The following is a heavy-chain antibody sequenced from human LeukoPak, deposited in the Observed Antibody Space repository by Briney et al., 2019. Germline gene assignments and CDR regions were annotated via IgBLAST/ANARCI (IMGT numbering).Heavy chain of an antibody. CDR1: GFTFGDYA. J-gene: IGHJ3*02. CDR3: TRDVLLWFGEPLDAFDI. D-gene: IGHD3-10*01. V-gene: IGHV3-49*03. CDR2: IRSKAYGGTT. Sequence: GGSLRLSCTASGFTFGDYAMSWFRQAPGKGLEWVGFIRSKAYGGTTEYAASVKGRFTISRDDSKSIAYLQMNSLKTEDTAVYYCTRDVLLWFGEPLDAFDIWGQGTMVTVSS.